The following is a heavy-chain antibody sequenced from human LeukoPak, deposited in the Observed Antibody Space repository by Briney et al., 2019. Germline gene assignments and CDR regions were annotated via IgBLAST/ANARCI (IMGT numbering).Heavy chain of an antibody. J-gene: IGHJ5*02. Sequence: NPSETLSLTCTVSGGSISSGGYYWSWIRQPPGKGLEWIGYIYHSGSTYYNPSLKSRVTISVDRSKNQFSLKLSSVTAADTAVYYCARGFYNRYQLPFPRFDPWGQGTLVTVSS. CDR3: ARGFYNRYQLPFPRFDP. CDR1: GGSISSGGYY. V-gene: IGHV4-30-2*01. CDR2: IYHSGST. D-gene: IGHD2-2*01.